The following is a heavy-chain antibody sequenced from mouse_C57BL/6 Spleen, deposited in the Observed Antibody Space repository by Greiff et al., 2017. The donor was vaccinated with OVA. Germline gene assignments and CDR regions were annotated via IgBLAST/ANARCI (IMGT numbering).Heavy chain of an antibody. CDR1: GYSFTGYY. V-gene: IGHV1-42*01. Sequence: EVKLQESGPELVKPGASVKISCKASGYSFTGYYMNWVKQSPEKSLEWIGEINPSTGGTTYNQKFKAKATLTVDKSSSTAYMQLKSLTSEDSAVYYCARFTTVVANDAMDYWGQGTSVTVSS. D-gene: IGHD1-1*01. CDR2: INPSTGGT. CDR3: ARFTTVVANDAMDY. J-gene: IGHJ4*01.